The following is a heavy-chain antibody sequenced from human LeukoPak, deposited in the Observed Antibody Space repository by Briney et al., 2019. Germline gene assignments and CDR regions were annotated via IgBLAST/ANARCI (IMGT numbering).Heavy chain of an antibody. J-gene: IGHJ5*02. V-gene: IGHV1-46*01. CDR2: INPTGGST. D-gene: IGHD1-26*01. CDR3: ARDHSVGANAWWFDP. CDR1: GYTFTRYY. Sequence: ASVKVSCKASGYTFTRYYMHWVRQAPGQGLEWMGLINPTGGSTGYAQKFQGRVTMTRDMSTSTDYMELSSLRSEDTAIYYCARDHSVGANAWWFDPWGQGTLVTVSS.